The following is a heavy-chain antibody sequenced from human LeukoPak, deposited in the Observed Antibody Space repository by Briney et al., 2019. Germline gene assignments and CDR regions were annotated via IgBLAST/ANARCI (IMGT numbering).Heavy chain of an antibody. V-gene: IGHV4-39*01. D-gene: IGHD6-19*01. CDR2: IYYSGST. Sequence: PSETLSLTCTVSGGSISSSSYYWGWIRQPPGKGLEWIGSIYYSGSTYYNPSLKSRVTISVDTSKNQFSLKLSSVTAADTAVYYCARLYSSGWYADAPHFDYWGQGTLVTVSS. CDR3: ARLYSSGWYADAPHFDY. CDR1: GGSISSSSYY. J-gene: IGHJ4*02.